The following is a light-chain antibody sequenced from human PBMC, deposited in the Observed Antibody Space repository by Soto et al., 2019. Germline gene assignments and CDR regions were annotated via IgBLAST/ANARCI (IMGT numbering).Light chain of an antibody. V-gene: IGKV3-20*01. CDR1: QSVGSNY. Sequence: EIVLTQSPGTLSLAPGETATLSCRASQSVGSNYLAWFQQKPGQSPRLLISGLYSRATGIPDRFRASGSGTDFTLTISGLEPEDFAVYYCQHFDSFLALTFGGGTKVEIK. CDR2: GLY. J-gene: IGKJ4*01. CDR3: QHFDSFLALT.